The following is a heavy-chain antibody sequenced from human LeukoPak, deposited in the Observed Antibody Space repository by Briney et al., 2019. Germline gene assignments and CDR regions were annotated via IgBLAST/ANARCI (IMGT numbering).Heavy chain of an antibody. CDR3: ARDSYPVHDYGDYPDY. CDR2: ISSSGSTI. D-gene: IGHD4-17*01. J-gene: IGHJ4*02. Sequence: GGSLRLSCAASGFTFSDYYVSWIRQAPGKGLEWVSYISSSGSTIYYADSVKGRFTISRDNAKNSLYLQMNSLRAEDTAVYYCARDSYPVHDYGDYPDYWGQGTLVTVSS. V-gene: IGHV3-11*01. CDR1: GFTFSDYY.